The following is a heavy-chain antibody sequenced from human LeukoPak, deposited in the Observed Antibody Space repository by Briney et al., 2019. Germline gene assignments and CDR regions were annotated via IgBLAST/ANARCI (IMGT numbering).Heavy chain of an antibody. D-gene: IGHD5-18*01. CDR1: GFSFTTSW. Sequence: GGSLRLSCAASGFSFTTSWMSWVRQAPGKGLEWVASIEQDGSEKYYVDSLKGRFTISRDNAKTSLFLQMNSLRAEDTAVYYCAKGHTSLAPGGQGALVTVSS. J-gene: IGHJ4*02. CDR2: IEQDGSEK. CDR3: AKGHTSLAP. V-gene: IGHV3-7*01.